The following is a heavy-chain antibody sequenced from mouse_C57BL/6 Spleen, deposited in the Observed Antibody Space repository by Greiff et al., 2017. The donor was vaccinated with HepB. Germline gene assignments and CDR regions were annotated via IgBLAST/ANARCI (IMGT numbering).Heavy chain of an antibody. CDR3: ARPYGSSSPWFAY. Sequence: QVQLQQPGAELVKPGASVKLSCKASCYTFTSYWLHWVKQRPGQGLEWIGMIHPNSGSTNYNEKFKSKATLTVDKSSSTAYMQLSSLTSEDSAVYYCARPYGSSSPWFAYWGQGTLVTVSA. V-gene: IGHV1-64*01. D-gene: IGHD1-1*01. CDR2: IHPNSGST. CDR1: CYTFTSYW. J-gene: IGHJ3*01.